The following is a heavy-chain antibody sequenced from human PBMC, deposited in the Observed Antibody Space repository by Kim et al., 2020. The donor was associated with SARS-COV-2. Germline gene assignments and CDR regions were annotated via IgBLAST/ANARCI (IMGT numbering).Heavy chain of an antibody. J-gene: IGHJ3*02. CDR3: ARRSLRGDAFDI. Sequence: YYAASVKGRFATFRDNAKNSLYLQMTRLRDEETAMYYCARRSLRGDAFDIWGQGTMVTVSS. V-gene: IGHV3-48*02.